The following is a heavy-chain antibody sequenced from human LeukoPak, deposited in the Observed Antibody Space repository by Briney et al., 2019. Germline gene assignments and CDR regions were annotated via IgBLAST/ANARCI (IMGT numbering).Heavy chain of an antibody. CDR1: GFTFSSYG. Sequence: GGSLRLSCAASGFTFSSYGMHWVRQAPGKGLEWVAVISNDESKKYYADSVKGRFTISRDNSKNTLFLQVSSLRAEGTAVYYCAKDRYSYAFEYFESWGQGTLVTVSS. CDR2: ISNDESKK. CDR3: AKDRYSYAFEYFES. V-gene: IGHV3-30*18. J-gene: IGHJ4*02. D-gene: IGHD3-16*01.